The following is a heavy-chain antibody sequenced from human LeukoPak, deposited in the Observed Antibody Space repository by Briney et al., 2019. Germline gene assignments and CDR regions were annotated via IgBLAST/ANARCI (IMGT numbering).Heavy chain of an antibody. J-gene: IGHJ4*02. CDR3: ARDPYSSGWFDF. Sequence: GGSLTLFCAACGYTFGPYSVNWARQAPGRGLEWISYISGDSSTTHYADSVKGRFTISRDNAKNSLYLQMNSLRDEDTAVYYCARDPYSSGWFDFWGQGTLVTVSS. V-gene: IGHV3-48*02. D-gene: IGHD6-19*01. CDR2: ISGDSSTT. CDR1: GYTFGPYS.